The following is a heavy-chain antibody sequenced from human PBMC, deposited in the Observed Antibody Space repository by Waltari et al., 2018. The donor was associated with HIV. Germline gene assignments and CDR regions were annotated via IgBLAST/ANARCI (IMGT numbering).Heavy chain of an antibody. CDR1: GYTFTSYD. CDR2: MNPNRGNT. Sequence: QVQLVQSGAEVKKPGASVKVSCKASGYTFTSYDITWVRQATGQGLEWMGWMNPNRGNTGYAQKFQGRVTMTRNTSISTAYMELSSLRSEDTAVYYCARLGYCSSTSCYYYYYYGMDVWGQGTTVTVSS. D-gene: IGHD2-2*01. CDR3: ARLGYCSSTSCYYYYYYGMDV. V-gene: IGHV1-8*01. J-gene: IGHJ6*02.